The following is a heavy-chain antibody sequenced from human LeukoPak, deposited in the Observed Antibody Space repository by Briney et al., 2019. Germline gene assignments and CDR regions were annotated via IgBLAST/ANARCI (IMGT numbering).Heavy chain of an antibody. D-gene: IGHD1-26*01. CDR2: IYSGGST. CDR1: GFTVSSNY. J-gene: IGHJ4*02. V-gene: IGHV3-53*01. Sequence: GGSLRLSCAASGFTVSSNYMSWVRQAPGKGLEWVSVIYSGGSTYYADPVKGRFTISRDNSKNTLYLQMNSLRAEDTAVYYCARMNLGATTGFDYWGQGTLVTVSS. CDR3: ARMNLGATTGFDY.